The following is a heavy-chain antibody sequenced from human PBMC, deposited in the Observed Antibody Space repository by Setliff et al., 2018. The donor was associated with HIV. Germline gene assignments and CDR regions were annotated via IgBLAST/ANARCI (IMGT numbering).Heavy chain of an antibody. CDR1: NGSFSGYY. J-gene: IGHJ4*02. CDR2: INHSGST. Sequence: CAVYNGSFSGYYWTWIRQPPGKGLEWIGEINHSGSTNYSPSLKSRVTISVDASKNQFSLRLSSVTAADTAVYYCAAWGPRYTYAPFFFDSWGQGTLVTVSS. CDR3: AAWGPRYTYAPFFFDS. V-gene: IGHV4-34*01. D-gene: IGHD2-2*01.